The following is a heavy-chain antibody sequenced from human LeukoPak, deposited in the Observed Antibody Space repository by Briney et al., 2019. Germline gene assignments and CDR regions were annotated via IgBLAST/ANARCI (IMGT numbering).Heavy chain of an antibody. CDR1: GFTFSSYP. V-gene: IGHV3-23*01. J-gene: IGHJ4*02. D-gene: IGHD2-15*01. Sequence: GGXLRLSCAASGFTFSSYPMIWVRQVPGKGLEWVSNLNATGAYTYYADSVRGRFTISRDNSKNTVWLQMNSLRAEDTAVYSCAKLSSEAATDYWGQGTLVTVSS. CDR3: AKLSSEAATDY. CDR2: LNATGAYT.